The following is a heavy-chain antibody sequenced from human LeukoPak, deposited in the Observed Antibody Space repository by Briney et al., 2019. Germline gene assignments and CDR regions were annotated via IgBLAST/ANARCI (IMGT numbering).Heavy chain of an antibody. J-gene: IGHJ5*02. D-gene: IGHD6-6*01. Sequence: ASVKVSCKASGYTFTGYYMHWMRQAPGQGLEWMGWINPNSGGTNYAQKFQGRVTMTRDTSISTAYMELSRLRSDDTAVYYCARTYSSSFNWFDPWGQGTLVTVSS. CDR1: GYTFTGYY. V-gene: IGHV1-2*02. CDR2: INPNSGGT. CDR3: ARTYSSSFNWFDP.